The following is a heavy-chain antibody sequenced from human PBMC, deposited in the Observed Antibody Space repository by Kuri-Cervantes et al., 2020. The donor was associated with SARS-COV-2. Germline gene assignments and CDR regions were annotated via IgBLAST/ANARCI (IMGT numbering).Heavy chain of an antibody. CDR1: GFTFSSYE. CDR3: ARDLSVRAVAAPFDY. Sequence: GSLRLSCAASGFTFSSYEMNWVRQAPGKGLEWVGSIYYSGSTYYNPSLKSRVTISVDTSKNQFSLKLSSVTAADTAVYYCARDLSVRAVAAPFDYWGQGTLVTVSS. V-gene: IGHV4-39*07. J-gene: IGHJ4*02. CDR2: IYYSGST. D-gene: IGHD6-19*01.